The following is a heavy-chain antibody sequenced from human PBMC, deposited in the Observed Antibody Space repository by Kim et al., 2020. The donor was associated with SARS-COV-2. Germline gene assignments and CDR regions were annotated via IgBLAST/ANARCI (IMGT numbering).Heavy chain of an antibody. D-gene: IGHD1-26*01. V-gene: IGHV3-7*04. J-gene: IGHJ6*02. CDR3: ARGTATGHYYYYGLDV. Sequence: SVKGRLTIFRDTAKNSLYLQMNSLRAEDTAVYYCARGTATGHYYYYGLDVWGQGTTVTVSS.